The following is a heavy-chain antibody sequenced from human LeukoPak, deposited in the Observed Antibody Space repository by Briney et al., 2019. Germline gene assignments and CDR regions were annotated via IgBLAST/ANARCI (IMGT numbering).Heavy chain of an antibody. CDR2: ISSSGSTI. CDR3: ARDQLQQLEYYFDY. J-gene: IGHJ4*02. Sequence: GGSLRLSCAASGFSFSSYEMNWVRQAPGKGLEWVSYISSSGSTIYYADSVKGRFTISRDNAKNSLYLQMNSLRAEDTAVYYCARDQLQQLEYYFDYWGQGTLVTVSS. V-gene: IGHV3-48*03. CDR1: GFSFSSYE. D-gene: IGHD6-13*01.